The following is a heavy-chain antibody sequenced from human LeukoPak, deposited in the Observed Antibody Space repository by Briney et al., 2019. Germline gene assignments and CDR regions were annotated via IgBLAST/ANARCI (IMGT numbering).Heavy chain of an antibody. CDR2: ISAYNGNT. J-gene: IGHJ4*02. CDR1: GYTFTSYG. CDR3: ASGYCSSTSCYTGSTVNYDY. V-gene: IGHV1-18*01. Sequence: ASVKVSCKASGYTFTSYGISWVRQAPGQGLEWMGWISAYNGNTNYAQKLQGRVTMTTDTSTSTDYMELRSLRSDDTAVYYCASGYCSSTSCYTGSTVNYDYWGQGTLVTVSS. D-gene: IGHD2-2*02.